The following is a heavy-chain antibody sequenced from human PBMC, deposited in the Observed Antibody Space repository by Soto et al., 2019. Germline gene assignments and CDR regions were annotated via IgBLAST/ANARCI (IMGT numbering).Heavy chain of an antibody. V-gene: IGHV1-3*01. CDR1: GYTFTNYA. D-gene: IGHD2-21*01. CDR2: LNPGNGNT. J-gene: IGHJ2*01. CDR3: ARDQGIPYCGGDCYSDWYFDL. Sequence: QVQLVQSGAEVKEPGASVKVSCRASGYTFTNYAIHWVRQAPGQRPEWMGWLNPGNGNTKYPQKFQGRVTITRATSASTAYMFLSSLRSEDTAVYYCARDQGIPYCGGDCYSDWYFDLWGRGTLVTVSS.